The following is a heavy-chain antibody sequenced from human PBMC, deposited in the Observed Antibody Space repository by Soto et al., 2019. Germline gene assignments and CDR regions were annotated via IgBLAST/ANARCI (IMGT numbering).Heavy chain of an antibody. CDR3: AREDDAGLLLWFGERGVMDF. CDR2: ISYDGSNK. D-gene: IGHD3-10*01. V-gene: IGHV3-30-3*01. CDR1: GFTFSSYA. J-gene: IGHJ6*02. Sequence: PGGSLRLSCAASGFTFSSYAMHWVRQAPGKGLEWVAVISYDGSNKYYADSVKGRFTISRDNSKNTLYLQMNSLRAEDTAVYYCAREDDAGLLLWFGERGVMDFWGQGSTVTVSS.